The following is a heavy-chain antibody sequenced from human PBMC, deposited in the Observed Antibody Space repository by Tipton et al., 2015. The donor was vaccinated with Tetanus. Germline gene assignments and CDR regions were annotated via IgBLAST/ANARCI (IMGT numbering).Heavy chain of an antibody. V-gene: IGHV4-39*01. CDR2: IYYSGNT. Sequence: TLSLTCTVSGGSISSSTYYWGWIRQPPGKGLEWIGSIYYSGNTYYNPALKSRVTISVDTSKNQFSLKLSSVTAADTAVYYCARLGYDILTGYHYDYWGQGTLVTVSS. CDR3: ARLGYDILTGYHYDY. J-gene: IGHJ4*02. D-gene: IGHD3-9*01. CDR1: GGSISSSTYY.